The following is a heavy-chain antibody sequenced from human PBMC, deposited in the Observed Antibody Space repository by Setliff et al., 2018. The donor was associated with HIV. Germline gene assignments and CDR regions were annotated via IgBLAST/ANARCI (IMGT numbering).Heavy chain of an antibody. CDR3: ARAPTGYSSIWYRNGLTYYNYMDV. CDR1: GGSFSGYY. Sequence: SETLSLTCAVYGGSFSGYYWTWIRQPPGKGLEWIGESNHSGSTNYNPSLKSRVTMSVDTSKNQFSLKLSSVTAADTAVFYCARAPTGYSSIWYRNGLTYYNYMDVWGKGTKVTVSS. V-gene: IGHV4-34*01. J-gene: IGHJ6*03. D-gene: IGHD6-13*01. CDR2: SNHSGST.